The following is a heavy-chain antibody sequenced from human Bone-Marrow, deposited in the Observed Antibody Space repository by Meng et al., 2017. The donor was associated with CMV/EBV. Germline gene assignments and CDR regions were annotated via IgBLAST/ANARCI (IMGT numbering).Heavy chain of an antibody. V-gene: IGHV3-15*01. D-gene: IGHD7-27*01. CDR1: GFTFSNAW. CDR2: IKSRTDGGTT. CDR3: TTAAWGDPFDI. J-gene: IGHJ3*02. Sequence: GESLKISCGGSGFTFSNAWMSWVRQAPGKGLEWVGRIKSRTDGGTTDYAAPVKGRFTISRDDSKNTLYLQMNSLKTEDTAVYYCTTAAWGDPFDIWGQGTRVTVSS.